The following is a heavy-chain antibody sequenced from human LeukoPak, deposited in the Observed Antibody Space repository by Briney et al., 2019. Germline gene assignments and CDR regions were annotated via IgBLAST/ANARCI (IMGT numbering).Heavy chain of an antibody. CDR2: IYPGDSDT. V-gene: IGHV5-51*01. D-gene: IGHD5-18*01. CDR1: GYSFTSYW. CDR3: ARLREEGYSYGYVDY. J-gene: IGHJ4*02. Sequence: GESLQISCQGSGYSFTSYWIGWVRQMPGKGLEWMGIIYPGDSDTRYSPSFQGQVTISADKSISTAYLQWSSLKASDTAMYYCARLREEGYSYGYVDYWGQGTLVTVSS.